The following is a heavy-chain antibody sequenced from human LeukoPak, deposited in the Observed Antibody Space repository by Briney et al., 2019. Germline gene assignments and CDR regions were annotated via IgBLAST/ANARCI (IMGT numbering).Heavy chain of an antibody. J-gene: IGHJ4*02. CDR3: ARLNYYDSSGYYYGYRY. Sequence: ASVKVSCKASGYTFTSYDINWVRQATGQGLEWMGWRNPNSGNTGYAQKFQGRVTMTRNTSISTAYMELSSLRSEDTAVYYCARLNYYDSSGYYYGYRYWGQGTLVTVSS. V-gene: IGHV1-8*01. CDR2: RNPNSGNT. D-gene: IGHD3-22*01. CDR1: GYTFTSYD.